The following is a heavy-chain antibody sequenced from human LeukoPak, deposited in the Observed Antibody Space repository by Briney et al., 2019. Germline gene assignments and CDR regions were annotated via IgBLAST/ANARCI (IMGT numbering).Heavy chain of an antibody. V-gene: IGHV3-7*01. Sequence: GGSLRLSCEASGFTFGTFWMSWVRQAPGKGLEWVANIKQGGSEKNYVDSVKGRFTIARDDAKNSLYLQMDSLRAEDTAVYFCARDKGGMVPFDYWGQGTLVTVSS. D-gene: IGHD3-10*01. CDR1: GFTFGTFW. CDR3: ARDKGGMVPFDY. CDR2: IKQGGSEK. J-gene: IGHJ4*02.